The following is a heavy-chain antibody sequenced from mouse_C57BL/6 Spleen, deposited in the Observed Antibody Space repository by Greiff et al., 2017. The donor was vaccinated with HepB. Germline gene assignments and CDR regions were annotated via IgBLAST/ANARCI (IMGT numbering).Heavy chain of an antibody. J-gene: IGHJ2*01. D-gene: IGHD2-3*01. CDR1: GYTFTDYN. V-gene: IGHV1-22*01. Sequence: DVKLVESGPELVKPGASVKMSCKASGYTFTDYNMHWVKQSHGKSLEWIGYINPNNGGTSYNQKFKGKATLTVNKSSSTAYMELRSLTSEDSAVYDCARSIPIYDGRYFDYWGQGTTLTVSS. CDR3: ARSIPIYDGRYFDY. CDR2: INPNNGGT.